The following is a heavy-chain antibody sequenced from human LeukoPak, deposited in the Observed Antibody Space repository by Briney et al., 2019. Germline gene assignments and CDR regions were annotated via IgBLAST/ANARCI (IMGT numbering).Heavy chain of an antibody. D-gene: IGHD4-17*01. V-gene: IGHV3-23*01. J-gene: IGHJ5*02. Sequence: GGSLRLSCTPSGFTFKNYAMYGVRQAPGKGLEWVSVISVGGGSTYYGDSGKGRFTISRDNSKKTLYLQMKSLRAEDTAVYSCAKGARVTTRSLFDPWGQGTLVTVSS. CDR2: ISVGGGST. CDR1: GFTFKNYA. CDR3: AKGARVTTRSLFDP.